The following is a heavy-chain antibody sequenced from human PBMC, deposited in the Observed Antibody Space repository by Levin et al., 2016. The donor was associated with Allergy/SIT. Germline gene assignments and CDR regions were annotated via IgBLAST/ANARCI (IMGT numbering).Heavy chain of an antibody. CDR2: ISYDGSNK. Sequence: GESLKISCAASGFTFSSYGMHWVRQAPGKGLEWVAVISYDGSNKYYADSVKGRFTISRDNSKNTLYLQMNSLRAEDTAVYYCAREVEYYDFWSGYYTKVGYYYYYGMDVWGQGTTVTVSS. CDR3: AREVEYYDFWSGYYTKVGYYYYYGMDV. J-gene: IGHJ6*02. V-gene: IGHV3-30*19. CDR1: GFTFSSYG. D-gene: IGHD3-3*01.